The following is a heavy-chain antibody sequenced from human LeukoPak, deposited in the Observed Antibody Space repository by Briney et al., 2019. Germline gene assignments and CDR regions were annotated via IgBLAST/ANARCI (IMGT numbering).Heavy chain of an antibody. V-gene: IGHV3-64*01. Sequence: SGGSLRLSCAASGFTFSSYAMHWVRQAPGKGLEYVSAISSNGGSTYYANFVKGRFTISRDNSKNTLYLQMGSLRAEDMAVYYCARVLRGSDGAFDIWGQGTMVTVSS. CDR3: ARVLRGSDGAFDI. J-gene: IGHJ3*02. D-gene: IGHD1-26*01. CDR2: ISSNGGST. CDR1: GFTFSSYA.